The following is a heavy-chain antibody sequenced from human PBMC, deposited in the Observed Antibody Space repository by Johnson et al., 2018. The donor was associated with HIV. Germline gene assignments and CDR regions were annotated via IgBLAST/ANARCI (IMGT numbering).Heavy chain of an antibody. Sequence: VQLVESGGGLVQPGRSLRLSCAASGFSFDDYAMHWVRQAPGKGLEWVSGIGTAGDTYYPGSVKGRFTISRENAKNSLHLHMNSLRAEDKAVYYCARDQSNGWNRGAFDIWGQGTVVTVSS. J-gene: IGHJ3*02. CDR3: ARDQSNGWNRGAFDI. CDR2: IGTAGDT. D-gene: IGHD6-19*01. V-gene: IGHV3-13*01. CDR1: GFSFDDYA.